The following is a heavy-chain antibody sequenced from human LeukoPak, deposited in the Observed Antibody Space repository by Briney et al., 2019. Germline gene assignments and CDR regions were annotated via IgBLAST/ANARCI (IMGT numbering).Heavy chain of an antibody. Sequence: GGSLRLSCAASGFTLSSYEMNWVRLAPGKGLEWVSAISGSGGSTYYADSVKGRFTISRDNSKNTLYLQMNSLRAEDTAVYYCAKGRGWYPFFDYWGQGTLVTVSS. V-gene: IGHV3-23*01. CDR2: ISGSGGST. CDR1: GFTLSSYE. D-gene: IGHD6-19*01. CDR3: AKGRGWYPFFDY. J-gene: IGHJ4*02.